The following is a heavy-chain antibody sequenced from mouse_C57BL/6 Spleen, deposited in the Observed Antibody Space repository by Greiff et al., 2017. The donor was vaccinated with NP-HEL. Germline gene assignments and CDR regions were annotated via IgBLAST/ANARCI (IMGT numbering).Heavy chain of an antibody. CDR2: IDPSDSET. Sequence: QVHVKQPGAELVRPGSSVKLSCKASGYTFTSYWMHWVKQRPIQGLEWIGNIDPSDSETHYNQKFKDKATLTVDKSSSTAYMQLSSLTSEDSAVYYCARGDDGYPYFDYWGQGTTLTVSS. V-gene: IGHV1-52*01. CDR1: GYTFTSYW. CDR3: ARGDDGYPYFDY. J-gene: IGHJ2*01. D-gene: IGHD2-3*01.